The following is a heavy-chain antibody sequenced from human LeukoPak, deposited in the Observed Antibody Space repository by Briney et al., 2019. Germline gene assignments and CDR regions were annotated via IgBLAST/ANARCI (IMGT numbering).Heavy chain of an antibody. CDR2: IHYSGST. J-gene: IGHJ3*02. CDR3: ARSRVSLTGYAFDI. D-gene: IGHD3-9*01. CDR1: GDSISTSNSY. Sequence: NPSETLSLTCTVSGDSISTSNSYWSWIRQPPGKGLEWIGYIHYSGSTNYNPSLKSRVTISVETSKNQFSLKLSSVTAADTAVYYCARSRVSLTGYAFDIWGQGTMVTVSS. V-gene: IGHV4-61*01.